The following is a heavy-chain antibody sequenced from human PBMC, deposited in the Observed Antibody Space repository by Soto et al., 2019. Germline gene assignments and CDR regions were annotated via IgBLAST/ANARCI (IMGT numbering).Heavy chain of an antibody. Sequence: GGSLRLSCAASGFTFSSYSMNWVRQAPGKGLEWVSYISSSTIYYADSVKGRFTISRDNAKNSLYLQMNSLRDEDTAVYYCARDLDVDTAIVTTPQAFDIWGQGTMVTVSS. J-gene: IGHJ3*02. D-gene: IGHD5-18*01. CDR2: ISSSTI. V-gene: IGHV3-48*02. CDR1: GFTFSSYS. CDR3: ARDLDVDTAIVTTPQAFDI.